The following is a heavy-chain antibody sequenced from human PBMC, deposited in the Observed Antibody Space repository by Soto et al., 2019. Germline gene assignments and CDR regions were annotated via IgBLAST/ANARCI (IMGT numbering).Heavy chain of an antibody. CDR3: ARHKRGNGVLLWFGELLWEMDV. CDR2: IYYSGST. D-gene: IGHD3-10*01. J-gene: IGHJ6*04. CDR1: GGSISSYY. V-gene: IGHV4-59*08. Sequence: SETLSLTCTVSGGSISSYYWSWIRRPPGKGLEWIGYIYYSGSTNYNPSLKSRVTISVDTSKNQFSLKLSSVTAADTAVYYCARHKRGNGVLLWFGELLWEMDVWGKGTTVTVSS.